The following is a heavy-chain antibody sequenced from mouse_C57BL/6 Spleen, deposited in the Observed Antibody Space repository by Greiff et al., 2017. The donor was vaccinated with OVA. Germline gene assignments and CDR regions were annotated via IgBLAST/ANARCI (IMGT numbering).Heavy chain of an antibody. CDR2: IYPGDGDT. D-gene: IGHD3-2*02. V-gene: IGHV1-82*01. Sequence: VKLMESGPELVKPGASVKISCKASGYAFSSSWMNWVKQRPGKGLEWIGRIYPGDGDTNYNGKFKGKATLTADKSSSTAYMQLSSLTSEDSAVYFCARTAQADFDYWGQGTTLTVSS. CDR3: ARTAQADFDY. J-gene: IGHJ2*01. CDR1: GYAFSSSW.